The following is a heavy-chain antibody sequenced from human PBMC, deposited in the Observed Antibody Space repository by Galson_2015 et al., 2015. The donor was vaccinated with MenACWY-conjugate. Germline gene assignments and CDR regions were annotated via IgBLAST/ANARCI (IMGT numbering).Heavy chain of an antibody. CDR3: AAGDDSGSPGYYYGMDV. CDR2: IVVGSGNT. D-gene: IGHD1-26*01. J-gene: IGHJ6*02. V-gene: IGHV1-58*02. CDR1: GFTFTSSA. Sequence: SVKVSCKASGFTFTSSAMQWVRQARGQRLEWIGWIVVGSGNTNYAQKFQERVTITRDMSTSTAYMELSSLRSEDTAVYYCAAGDDSGSPGYYYGMDVWGQGTTVTVSS.